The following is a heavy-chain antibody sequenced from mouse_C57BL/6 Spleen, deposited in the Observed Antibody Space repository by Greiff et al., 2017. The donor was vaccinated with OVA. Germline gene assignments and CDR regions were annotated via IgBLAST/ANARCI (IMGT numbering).Heavy chain of an antibody. CDR2: IYPGSGST. J-gene: IGHJ1*03. CDR1: GYTFTSYW. Sequence: QVHVKQSGAELVKPGASVKMSCKASGYTFTSYWITWVKQRPGQGLEWIGDIYPGSGSTNYNEKFKSKATLTVDTSSSTAYMQLSSLTSEDSAVYYCARNYGYGEGYFDVWGTGTTVTVSS. V-gene: IGHV1-55*01. D-gene: IGHD2-2*01. CDR3: ARNYGYGEGYFDV.